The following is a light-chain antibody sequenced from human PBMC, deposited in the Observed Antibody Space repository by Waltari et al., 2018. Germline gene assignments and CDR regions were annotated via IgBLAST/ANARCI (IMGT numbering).Light chain of an antibody. Sequence: EIVMTQSPATLSVSPGERATLSCRASQSVSNNLAWYQHKPGQAPRLLIYGASTRATGIPARFSGSGSGTEFTLTISRLQSEDFALYYCQQYKNWPPLTFGGGTKVEIK. CDR2: GAS. J-gene: IGKJ4*01. CDR3: QQYKNWPPLT. V-gene: IGKV3-15*01. CDR1: QSVSNN.